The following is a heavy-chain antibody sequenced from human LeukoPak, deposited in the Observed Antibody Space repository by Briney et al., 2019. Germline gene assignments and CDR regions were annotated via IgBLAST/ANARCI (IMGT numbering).Heavy chain of an antibody. CDR2: IYYSGST. CDR3: ARLQTAAGTFDS. V-gene: IGHV4-39*01. J-gene: IGHJ4*02. Sequence: SETLSLTCTVSDGSISSNSYYWGWIRQPPGKGLEWIGSIYYSGSTYYNSSLKSRVTIFVDTSKNRFSLNLTSVTAADTAVYYRARLQTAAGTFDSCGQGTLVTVSS. D-gene: IGHD6-13*01. CDR1: DGSISSNSYY.